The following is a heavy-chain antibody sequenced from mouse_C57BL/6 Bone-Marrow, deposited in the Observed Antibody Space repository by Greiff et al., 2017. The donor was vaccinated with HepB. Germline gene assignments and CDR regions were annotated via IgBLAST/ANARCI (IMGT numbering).Heavy chain of an antibody. CDR3: AREGLLRWYFDV. V-gene: IGHV1-50*01. CDR2: IDPSDSYT. Sequence: VQLQQPGAELVKPGASVKLSCKASGYTFTSYWMQWLKQRPGQGLEWIGEIDPSDSYTNYNQKFKGKATLTVDTSSSTAYMQLSSLTSEDSAVYDCAREGLLRWYFDVWGTGTTVTVSS. CDR1: GYTFTSYW. D-gene: IGHD1-1*01. J-gene: IGHJ1*03.